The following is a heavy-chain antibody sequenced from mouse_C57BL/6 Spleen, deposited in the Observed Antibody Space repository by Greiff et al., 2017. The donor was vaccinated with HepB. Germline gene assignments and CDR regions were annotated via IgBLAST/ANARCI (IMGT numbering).Heavy chain of an antibody. V-gene: IGHV5-17*01. CDR1: GFTFSDYG. CDR2: ISSGSSTI. D-gene: IGHD3-2*01. Sequence: EVQLVESGGGLVKPGGSLKLSCAASGFTFSDYGMHWVRQAPEKGLEWVAYISSGSSTIYYADTVKGRFTISRDNAKNTLFLQMTSLRSEDTAMYYCARAETDYAMDYWGQGTSVTVSS. J-gene: IGHJ4*01. CDR3: ARAETDYAMDY.